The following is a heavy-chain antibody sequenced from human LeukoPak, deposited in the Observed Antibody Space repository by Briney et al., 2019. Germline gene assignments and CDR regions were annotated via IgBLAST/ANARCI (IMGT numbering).Heavy chain of an antibody. CDR2: ISSSGSTI. D-gene: IGHD2-15*01. Sequence: GGSLRLSCAASGFTFSSYEMNWVRQAPGKGLEWVSYISSSGSTIYYADSVKGRFTISRDNAKNSLYLQMNSLRAEDTAVYYCARGRGRYCSGGSCYRYYYYYGMDVWGKGTTVTVS. CDR1: GFTFSSYE. CDR3: ARGRGRYCSGGSCYRYYYYYGMDV. V-gene: IGHV3-48*03. J-gene: IGHJ6*04.